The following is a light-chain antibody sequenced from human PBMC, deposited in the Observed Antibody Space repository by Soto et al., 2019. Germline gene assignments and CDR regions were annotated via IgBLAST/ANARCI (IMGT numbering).Light chain of an antibody. CDR2: DVS. Sequence: QSALTQPPSVSGSPGQSITISCTGTSSDVGGYNYVSWYQQHPGKAPKLMIYDVSNRPSGVSNRFSGSKSGNTASLTISGLQAEDEADYYCSSYTSGSKIFGGGTKLTVL. CDR1: SSDVGGYNY. J-gene: IGLJ2*01. CDR3: SSYTSGSKI. V-gene: IGLV2-14*01.